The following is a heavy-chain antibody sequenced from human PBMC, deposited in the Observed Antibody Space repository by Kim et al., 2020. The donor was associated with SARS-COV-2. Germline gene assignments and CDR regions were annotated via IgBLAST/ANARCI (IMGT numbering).Heavy chain of an antibody. V-gene: IGHV3-23*01. Sequence: RFTISRDNSKNTLYLQMNSLRAEDTAVYYCAKDPVGGDSSGYYFPAWFDPWGQGTLVTVSS. J-gene: IGHJ5*02. D-gene: IGHD3-22*01. CDR3: AKDPVGGDSSGYYFPAWFDP.